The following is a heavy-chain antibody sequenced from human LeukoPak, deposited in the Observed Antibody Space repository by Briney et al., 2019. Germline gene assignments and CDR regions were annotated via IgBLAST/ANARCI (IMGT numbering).Heavy chain of an antibody. J-gene: IGHJ4*02. CDR3: ARVLVRFGPPRRYFDY. V-gene: IGHV3-30*03. D-gene: IGHD3/OR15-3a*01. CDR2: ISFDGRNK. CDR1: GFTFNSYA. Sequence: GGSLRLSCAASGFTFNSYAMHWVRQAPGKGLEWVAVISFDGRNKYYADSVKGRFTISRDNSKNTLYLQMNSLRAEDTAVYYCARVLVRFGPPRRYFDYWGQGTLVTVSS.